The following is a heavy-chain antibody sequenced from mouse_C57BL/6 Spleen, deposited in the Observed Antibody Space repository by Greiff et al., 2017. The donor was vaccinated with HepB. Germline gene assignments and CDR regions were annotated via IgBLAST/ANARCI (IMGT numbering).Heavy chain of an antibody. CDR3: ARHEGGHYYGSSFEGFYAMDY. D-gene: IGHD1-1*01. V-gene: IGHV1-62-2*01. J-gene: IGHJ4*01. CDR2: FYPGSGSI. CDR1: GYTFTEYT. Sequence: VKLQQSGAELVKPGASVKLSCKASGYTFTEYTIHWVKQRSGQGLEWIGWFYPGSGSIKYNEKFKDKATLTADKSSSTVYMELSRLTSEDSAVYFCARHEGGHYYGSSFEGFYAMDYWGQGTSFTVSS.